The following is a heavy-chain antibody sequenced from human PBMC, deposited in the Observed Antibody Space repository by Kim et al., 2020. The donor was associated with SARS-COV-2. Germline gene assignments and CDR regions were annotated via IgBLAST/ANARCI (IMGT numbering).Heavy chain of an antibody. CDR1: GYTFTGYY. V-gene: IGHV1-2*06. J-gene: IGHJ3*02. Sequence: ASVKVSCKASGYTFTGYYMHWVRQAPGQGLEWMGRINPNSGGTNYAQKFQGRVTMTRDTSISTAYMELSRLRSDDTAVYYCARDRGWLQLQPDAFDIWGQGTMVTVSS. CDR2: INPNSGGT. CDR3: ARDRGWLQLQPDAFDI. D-gene: IGHD5-12*01.